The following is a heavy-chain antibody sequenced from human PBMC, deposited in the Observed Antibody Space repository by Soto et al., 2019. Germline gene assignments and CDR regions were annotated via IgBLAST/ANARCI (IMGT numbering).Heavy chain of an antibody. CDR1: GFGLTFSRYG. CDR3: AIKGTATIATSG. D-gene: IGHD4-17*01. V-gene: IGHV3-23*01. J-gene: IGHJ4*02. CDR2: ISGSGDST. Sequence: GESLKISCAASGFGLTFSRYGMSWVRQAPEKGLEWVSGISGSGDSTHYADSVKGRFTISRDNSKNTLHLQMNSLRAEDTAVYYCAIKGTATIATSGWGQGTLVTVSS.